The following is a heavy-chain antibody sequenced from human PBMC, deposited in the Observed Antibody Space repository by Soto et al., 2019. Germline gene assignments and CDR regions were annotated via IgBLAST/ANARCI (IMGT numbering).Heavy chain of an antibody. Sequence: QVQLVESGGGVVQPGRSLRLSCAASGFSFSFYAMHWVRQTPGKGPEWVAVISFDGGKIHYADSVKGRFTISRDNSKDTLSLQMDSLRVEDTAVYHCAREWGGVSKWGQGTLVTVSS. CDR1: GFSFSFYA. J-gene: IGHJ4*01. D-gene: IGHD2-8*01. V-gene: IGHV3-30*04. CDR2: ISFDGGKI. CDR3: AREWGGVSK.